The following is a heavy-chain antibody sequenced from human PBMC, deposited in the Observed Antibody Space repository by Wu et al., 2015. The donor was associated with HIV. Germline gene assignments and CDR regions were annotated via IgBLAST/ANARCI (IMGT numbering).Heavy chain of an antibody. CDR2: VIPILGTS. V-gene: IGHV1-69*13. CDR1: GGTFSSYA. J-gene: IGHJ6*01. CDR3: AREPRAAPPPTRLRHLXTWSGRTDSSTVPSSSPLHPTDPAYG. D-gene: IGHD5/OR15-5a*01. Sequence: QVQLVQSGAEVKKPGSSVKVSCKASGGTFSSYAISWVRQAPGQGLEWMGRVIPILGTSKNAQRFQGRVTFTADESTGTAYMELSSLRSEDTALYYCAREPRAAPPPTRLRHLXTWSGRTDSSTVPSSSPLHPTDPAYG.